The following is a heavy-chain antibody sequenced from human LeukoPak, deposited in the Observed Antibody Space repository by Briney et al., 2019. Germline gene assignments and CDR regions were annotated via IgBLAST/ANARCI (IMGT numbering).Heavy chain of an antibody. CDR3: ATGERMVRGDGVDY. CDR1: GFTVRNNY. V-gene: IGHV3-66*01. CDR2: IYSGGST. J-gene: IGHJ4*02. Sequence: GGSLRLSCAASGFTVRNNYMSWVRQAPGKGLEWVSVIYSGGSTYYADSVKGRFTISRDNSKNALYLQMNSLRAEDTAVYFCATGERMVRGDGVDYWGQGTLVTVSS. D-gene: IGHD3-10*01.